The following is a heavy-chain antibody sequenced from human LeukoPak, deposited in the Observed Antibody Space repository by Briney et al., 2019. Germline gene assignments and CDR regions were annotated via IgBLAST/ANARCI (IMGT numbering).Heavy chain of an antibody. CDR2: LNPNSGGT. CDR3: ARDLDNYSGSGSYYNGDPLFQH. Sequence: ASVKVSCKASGYTFTGFCIHGVRQAPGQGLEWMGWLNPNSGGTNYAQNFQGRVTMTRDTSISTGYMELSRLRSDDTAVYYCARDLDNYSGSGSYYNGDPLFQHWGQGTLVTVSS. D-gene: IGHD3-10*01. V-gene: IGHV1-2*02. J-gene: IGHJ1*01. CDR1: GYTFTGFC.